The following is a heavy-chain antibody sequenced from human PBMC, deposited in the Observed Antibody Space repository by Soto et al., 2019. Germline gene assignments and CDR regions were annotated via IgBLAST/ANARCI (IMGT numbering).Heavy chain of an antibody. J-gene: IGHJ4*02. CDR2: MNPNSGNT. CDR1: GYTFTSYD. CDR3: ATRREYSGYEIDY. Sequence: GASVKVSCKASGYTFTSYDINWVRQATGQGLEWMGWMNPNSGNTGYAQKFQGRVTMTRNTSISTAYMELSSLRSEDTAVYYCATRREYSGYEIDYWGQGTLVTVSS. D-gene: IGHD5-12*01. V-gene: IGHV1-8*01.